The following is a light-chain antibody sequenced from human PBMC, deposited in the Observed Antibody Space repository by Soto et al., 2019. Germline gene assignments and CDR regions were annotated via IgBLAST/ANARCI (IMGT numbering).Light chain of an antibody. Sequence: QSFLTQPASVSGSPGQSITISCTGTSSDVGGYNYVSWYQQHPGKAPKLMIYEVRNRPSGVSNRFSGSKSGNTASLTISGLQAEDEADYYCSSYTGSNTGVFGGGTKVTVL. CDR3: SSYTGSNTGV. J-gene: IGLJ3*02. V-gene: IGLV2-14*01. CDR2: EVR. CDR1: SSDVGGYNY.